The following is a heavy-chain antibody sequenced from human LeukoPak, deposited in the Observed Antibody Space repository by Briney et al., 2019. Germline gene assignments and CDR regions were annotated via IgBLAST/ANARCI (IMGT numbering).Heavy chain of an antibody. CDR1: GFTFSSYS. V-gene: IGHV3-21*01. CDR3: ARDEAVRGVIEWDY. J-gene: IGHJ4*02. CDR2: ISSSSSYK. D-gene: IGHD3-10*01. Sequence: PGGSLRLSCAASGFTFSSYSMTWVRQAPGKGLEWVSSISSSSSYKYYADSVKGRFTISRDNAKNSLYLQMNSLRAEDTAVYYCARDEAVRGVIEWDYWGQGTLVTVSS.